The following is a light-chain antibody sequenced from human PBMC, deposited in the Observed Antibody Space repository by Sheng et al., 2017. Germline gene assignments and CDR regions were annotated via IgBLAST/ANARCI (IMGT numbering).Light chain of an antibody. Sequence: DIQMTQSPSSLSASVGDRVTITCRASQSISSYLNWYQQKPEKAPNLLIYGASTLQSGVPSRFSGSGSGTDFTLTISSLQPEDFATYYCQQVTIYPYTFGQGTKLEIK. CDR2: GAS. J-gene: IGKJ2*01. CDR3: QQVTIYPYT. CDR1: QSISSY. V-gene: IGKV1-39*01.